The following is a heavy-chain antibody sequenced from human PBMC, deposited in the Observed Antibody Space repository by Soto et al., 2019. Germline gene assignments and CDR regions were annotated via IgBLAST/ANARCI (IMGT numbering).Heavy chain of an antibody. CDR2: IIAGNGNT. CDR1: GYTFTSYP. CDR3: ARDVGAIGD. V-gene: IGHV1-3*01. J-gene: IGHJ4*02. D-gene: IGHD1-26*01. Sequence: QVQLVQSGAEVKKPGASVKVSCKASGYTFTSYPMHWVRQAPGRRLEWMGWIIAGNGNTKYSQKFQGRVTNTRDTSASTAYMELSSLRAEDTAVYYGARDVGAIGDWGQGTLFTVSS.